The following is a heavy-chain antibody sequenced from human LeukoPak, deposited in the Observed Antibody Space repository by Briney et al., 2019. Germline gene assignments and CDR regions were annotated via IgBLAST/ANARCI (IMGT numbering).Heavy chain of an antibody. V-gene: IGHV2-5*02. J-gene: IGHJ4*02. CDR2: IYWDDDK. CDR1: GFSLSTSGVG. CDR3: AHRHPSISLWHQGFFDY. D-gene: IGHD3-10*01. Sequence: SGPTLVNPTQTLALTCTFSGFSLSTSGVGVGWIRQPPGKALEWLALIYWDDDKRYSPSLKSRLTITKDTSKNQVVLTMTNMDPVDTGTYYCAHRHPSISLWHQGFFDYWGPGILVTGSS.